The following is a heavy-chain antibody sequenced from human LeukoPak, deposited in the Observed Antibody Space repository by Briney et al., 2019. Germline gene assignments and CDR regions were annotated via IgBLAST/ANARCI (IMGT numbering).Heavy chain of an antibody. CDR1: GFIFSDYY. D-gene: IGHD3-10*01. CDR2: ISNSGSMI. J-gene: IGHJ6*03. CDR3: ARVSDGSGSYYGDYYYYIDV. Sequence: PGGSLRLSCAASGFIFSDYYMSWIRQAPGKGLEWVSYISNSGSMIYYGDSVKGRFTISRDNAKNSLYLQMNSLRAEDTAVYYCARVSDGSGSYYGDYYYYIDVWGKGTTVTVSS. V-gene: IGHV3-11*04.